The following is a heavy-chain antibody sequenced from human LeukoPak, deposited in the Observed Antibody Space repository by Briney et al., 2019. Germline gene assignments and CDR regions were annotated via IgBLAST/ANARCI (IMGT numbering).Heavy chain of an antibody. D-gene: IGHD3-10*01. J-gene: IGHJ3*02. CDR1: GGSFSGYY. Sequence: SETLSLTCAVYGGSFSGYYWSWIRQPPGKGLEWIGEINHSGSTNYNPSLKSRVTISVDTSKNQFSLKLSSVTAADTAVYYCARDPGVAFDIWGQGTMVTVSS. V-gene: IGHV4-34*01. CDR3: ARDPGVAFDI. CDR2: INHSGST.